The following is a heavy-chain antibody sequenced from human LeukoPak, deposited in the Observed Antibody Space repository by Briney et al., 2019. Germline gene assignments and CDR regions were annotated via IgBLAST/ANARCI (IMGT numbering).Heavy chain of an antibody. CDR1: GFTVSEND. V-gene: IGHV3-66*01. Sequence: GGSLRLSCAASGFTVSENDMSWVRQAPGKGLEWVSVVYSGGSPYYADSVKGRFTISRDISKNTLYLQVNSLRVEDTALYYCARAPDSTWYFDSWGHGTLVTVSS. CDR2: VYSGGSP. CDR3: ARAPDSTWYFDS. J-gene: IGHJ4*01. D-gene: IGHD6-13*01.